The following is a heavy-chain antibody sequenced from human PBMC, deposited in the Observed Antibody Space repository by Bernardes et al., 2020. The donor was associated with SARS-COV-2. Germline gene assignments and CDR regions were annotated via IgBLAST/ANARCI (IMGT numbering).Heavy chain of an antibody. Sequence: VGSLRLSCAASGFTFNTYSIHWVRQAPGKGLEWVAVISDDGSNKEDADSVKGRFTISRDNSKNTVYLQMNSLRAEDTAVYYCARSKAGSSSWFYYFDYWGQGTLVTVSS. V-gene: IGHV3-30-3*01. D-gene: IGHD6-13*01. CDR3: ARSKAGSSSWFYYFDY. J-gene: IGHJ4*02. CDR1: GFTFNTYS. CDR2: ISDDGSNK.